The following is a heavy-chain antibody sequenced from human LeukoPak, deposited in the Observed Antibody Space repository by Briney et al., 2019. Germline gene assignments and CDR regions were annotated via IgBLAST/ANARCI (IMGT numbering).Heavy chain of an antibody. J-gene: IGHJ4*02. V-gene: IGHV3-64D*06. CDR1: GFTFNTLS. CDR3: VRDLFGFDF. CDR2: ISPDGGST. Sequence: GGSLRLSCSTSGFTFNTLSMHWVRQAPDKGLEYVSVISPDGGSTYYAESVKGRFAIARDNSKNTAYLQMSSLRPEDTAIYYCVRDLFGFDFWGQGTLVTVSS. D-gene: IGHD3-10*01.